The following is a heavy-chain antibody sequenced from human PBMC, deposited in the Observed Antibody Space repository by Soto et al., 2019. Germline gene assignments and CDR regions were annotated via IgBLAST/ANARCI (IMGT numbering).Heavy chain of an antibody. V-gene: IGHV1-69*12. CDR3: ARHSSSTNYYSYGMDV. J-gene: IGHJ6*02. CDR1: GGTFSSYA. D-gene: IGHD6-6*01. Sequence: QVQLVQSGAEVKKPGSSVKVSCKASGGTFSSYAISWVRQAPGQGLEWMGGIIPMFGTADYAQRFQGRVTITAEECRRPAYMELSSRGSEDTAVYYCARHSSSTNYYSYGMDVWGQGTTVTVSS. CDR2: IIPMFGTA.